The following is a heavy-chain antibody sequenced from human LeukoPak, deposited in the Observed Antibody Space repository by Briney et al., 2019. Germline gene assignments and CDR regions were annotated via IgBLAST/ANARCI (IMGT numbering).Heavy chain of an antibody. CDR3: AKECGRRYEDRAFDI. CDR2: ISGSGGST. D-gene: IGHD2-2*01. Sequence: PGGSLRLSCVASGSTFSTYAMNWVRQAPGKRLEWVSAISGSGGSTSYVDFMKGRFTISRDNSKNTLYLQMNSLRVEDTAVYYCAKECGRRYEDRAFDIWGQGTMVTVSS. V-gene: IGHV3-23*01. CDR1: GSTFSTYA. J-gene: IGHJ3*02.